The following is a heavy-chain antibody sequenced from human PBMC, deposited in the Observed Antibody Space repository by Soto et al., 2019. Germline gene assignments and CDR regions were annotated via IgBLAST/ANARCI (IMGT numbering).Heavy chain of an antibody. CDR1: GFTFSSYS. CDR2: ISSSSSYI. CDR3: AREDSIIIPAVSDF. V-gene: IGHV3-21*01. D-gene: IGHD2-2*01. J-gene: IGHJ4*02. Sequence: LRLSCTASGFTFSSYSMNWVRQAPGKGLEWVSSISSSSSYIYYADSVKGRFTISRDNAKNSLYLQMNSLRAEDTAVYYCAREDSIIIPAVSDFWGQGTLVTVSS.